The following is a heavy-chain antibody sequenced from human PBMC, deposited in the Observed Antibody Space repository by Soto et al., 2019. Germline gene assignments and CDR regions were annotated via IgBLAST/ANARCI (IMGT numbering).Heavy chain of an antibody. V-gene: IGHV4-30-2*01. J-gene: IGHJ5*02. CDR3: ARGPRDQRTLRWFDP. CDR1: GGSISSGGYS. Sequence: PSETLSLTCAVSGGSISSGGYSWSWIRQPPGKGLEWIGYIYHSGSTYYNPSLKSRVTISVDRSKNQFSLKLSSVTAADTAVYYCARGPRDQRTLRWFDPWGQGTLVTVSS. CDR2: IYHSGST.